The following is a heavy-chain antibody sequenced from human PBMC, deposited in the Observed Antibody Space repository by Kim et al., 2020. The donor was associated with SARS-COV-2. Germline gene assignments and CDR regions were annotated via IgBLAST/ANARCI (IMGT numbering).Heavy chain of an antibody. CDR2: FKSKTDGGTR. CDR1: GFTVSNAW. J-gene: IGHJ4*02. CDR3: TTAVPYCIGGTCYSEPSL. Sequence: GGSLRLSCAASGFTVSNAWMIWVRQAPGKGLEWVGRFKSKTDGGTRDYAAPVKGRFTISRDDSKNTLYLQMNSLKTEDTAVYYCTTAVPYCIGGTCYSEPSLWGQGTLVTVSS. V-gene: IGHV3-15*01. D-gene: IGHD2-15*01.